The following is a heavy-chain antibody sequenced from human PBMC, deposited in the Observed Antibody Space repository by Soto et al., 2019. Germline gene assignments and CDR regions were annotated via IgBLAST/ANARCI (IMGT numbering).Heavy chain of an antibody. J-gene: IGHJ3*01. V-gene: IGHV6-1*01. CDR2: TYYRSKWFH. Sequence: QGQLQQSGPGLVKPSQTLSLTCAISGDSVSSDITSWNWIRQSPSRGLEWLGRTYYRSKWFHDYAVSVKSRITINADTSKNKLSLELNSMTPEDTAVYYCAGGKALDVWGQGTVVTVSS. CDR1: GDSVSSDITS. D-gene: IGHD3-16*01. CDR3: AGGKALDV.